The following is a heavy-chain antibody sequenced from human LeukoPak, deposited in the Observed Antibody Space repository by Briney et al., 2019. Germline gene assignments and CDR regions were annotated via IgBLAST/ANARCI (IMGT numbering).Heavy chain of an antibody. V-gene: IGHV3-48*04. Sequence: GGSLRLSCAASGFTFSAYSMTWVRQAPGKGLEWVSYISSSGSTIYYADSVKGRFTISRDNAKNSLYLQMNSLRGEDTAVYYCARDGVTRRYNMYYYMDVWGKGTTVTVSS. J-gene: IGHJ6*03. D-gene: IGHD1-1*01. CDR3: ARDGVTRRYNMYYYMDV. CDR1: GFTFSAYS. CDR2: ISSSGSTI.